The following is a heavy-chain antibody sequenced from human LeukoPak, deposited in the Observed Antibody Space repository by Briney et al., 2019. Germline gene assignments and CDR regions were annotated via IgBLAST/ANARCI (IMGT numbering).Heavy chain of an antibody. CDR2: ISYDGSNK. Sequence: PGGSLRLSCAASGFTFSSYAMHWVRQAPGKGPEWVAVISYDGSNKYYADSVKGRFTISRDNSKNTLYLQMNSLRAEDTAVYYCAKAPIKYTSSSDAFDIWGQGTMVTVSS. D-gene: IGHD6-6*01. CDR3: AKAPIKYTSSSDAFDI. J-gene: IGHJ3*02. V-gene: IGHV3-30-3*01. CDR1: GFTFSSYA.